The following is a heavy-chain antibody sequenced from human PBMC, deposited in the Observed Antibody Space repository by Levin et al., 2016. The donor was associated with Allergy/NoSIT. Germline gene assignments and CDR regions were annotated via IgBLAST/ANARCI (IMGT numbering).Heavy chain of an antibody. V-gene: IGHV1-69*13. J-gene: IGHJ3*02. CDR3: ARYYGSSGVFDI. CDR1: GGTFSSYA. CDR2: IIPIFGTA. D-gene: IGHD6-6*01. Sequence: SVKVSCKASGGTFSSYAISWVRQAPGQGLEWMGGIIPIFGTANYAQKFQGRVTITADESTSTAYMELSSLRSEDTAVYYCARYYGSSGVFDIWGQGTMVTVSS.